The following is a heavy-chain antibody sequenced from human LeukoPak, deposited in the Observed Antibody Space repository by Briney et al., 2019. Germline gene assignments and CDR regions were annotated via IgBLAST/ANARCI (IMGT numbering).Heavy chain of an antibody. CDR2: ISAYNGNT. D-gene: IGHD5-12*01. V-gene: IGHV1-18*01. Sequence: ASVKVSCKAAGYTFTSYGISWVRQAPGQGLEWMGWISAYNGNTNCAQKLQGRGTMTTDTSTSTAYMELRSLRSDDTAVYYCARDNSGLFDYWGQGTLVTVSS. CDR1: GYTFTSYG. CDR3: ARDNSGLFDY. J-gene: IGHJ4*02.